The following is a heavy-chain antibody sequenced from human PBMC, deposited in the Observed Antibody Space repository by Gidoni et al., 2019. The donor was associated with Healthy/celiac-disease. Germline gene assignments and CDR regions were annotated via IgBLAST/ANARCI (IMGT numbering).Heavy chain of an antibody. CDR3: AKDNTYSNYGGGFDY. D-gene: IGHD4-4*01. V-gene: IGHV3-23*01. Sequence: EVQLLESGGGLVQPGGSLRLSCAASGFTFSSYAMRWVRQAPGKGLGGGSAISGSGGSTYYADSVKGRFTISRDNSKNTLYLQMNSLRAEDTAVYYCAKDNTYSNYGGGFDYWGQGTLVTVSS. CDR1: GFTFSSYA. CDR2: ISGSGGST. J-gene: IGHJ4*02.